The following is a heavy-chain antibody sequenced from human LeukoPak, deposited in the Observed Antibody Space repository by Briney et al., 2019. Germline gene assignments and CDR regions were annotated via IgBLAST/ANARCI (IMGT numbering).Heavy chain of an antibody. CDR3: ARGNDILTGYFRGFDY. J-gene: IGHJ4*02. CDR1: GYTFPSYG. V-gene: IGHV1-18*04. CDR2: ISAYNGNT. Sequence: PGASVTVSCKASGYTFPSYGFSWVRQAPGQGLEWMGWISAYNGNTNYGQNLQDRVTMTTDTSTSTAYMELRSLRSDDTAVYYCARGNDILTGYFRGFDYWGQGTLVTVSS. D-gene: IGHD3-9*01.